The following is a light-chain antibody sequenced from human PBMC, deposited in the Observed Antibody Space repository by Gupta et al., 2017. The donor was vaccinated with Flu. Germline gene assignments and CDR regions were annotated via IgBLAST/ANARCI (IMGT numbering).Light chain of an antibody. Sequence: SSELTQHPALAVALGHTVRITCQGDSLRSYYATWYQQRPGQAPFLVIYGNNNRPSGIPDRFSGSTSGNTASLTITGAEAEDEADYYCHSRDSSATHLGVFGGGTKLSVL. CDR3: HSRDSSATHLGV. V-gene: IGLV3-19*01. J-gene: IGLJ2*01. CDR1: SLRSYY. CDR2: GNN.